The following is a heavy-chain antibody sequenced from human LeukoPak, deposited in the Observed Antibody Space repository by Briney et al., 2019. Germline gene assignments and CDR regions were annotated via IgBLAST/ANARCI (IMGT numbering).Heavy chain of an antibody. CDR2: IFSSGTT. CDR1: AFIFSGHW. V-gene: IGHV3-53*01. D-gene: IGHD3-10*01. Sequence: GGSLRLSCEGSAFIFSGHWMNWVRQAPGKGLEWVSVIFSSGTTSYADSVKGRFIISRDKSKNTLYLQMNSLRVEDTAVYYCARALGPYGSGSEYDYWGQGTLVTVSS. J-gene: IGHJ4*02. CDR3: ARALGPYGSGSEYDY.